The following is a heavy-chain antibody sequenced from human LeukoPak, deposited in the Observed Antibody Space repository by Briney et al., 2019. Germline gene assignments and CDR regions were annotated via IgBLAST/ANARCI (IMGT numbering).Heavy chain of an antibody. Sequence: GGSLRLSCAASGFTFSSYAMSWVRQAPGKGVEWVSAISGSGGSTYYADSVKGRFTISRDNSKNTLYLQMNSLRAEDTAVYYCAKDRVSNSNPLGNWGQGTLVTVSS. CDR3: AKDRVSNSNPLGN. CDR1: GFTFSSYA. CDR2: ISGSGGST. J-gene: IGHJ4*02. V-gene: IGHV3-23*01. D-gene: IGHD1-20*01.